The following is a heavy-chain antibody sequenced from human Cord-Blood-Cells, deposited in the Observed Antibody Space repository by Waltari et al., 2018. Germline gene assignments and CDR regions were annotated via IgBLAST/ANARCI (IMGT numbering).Heavy chain of an antibody. Sequence: QVQLVQSGAEVKKPGYSVKVSCKASGGTFSSYAISCVRQAPGQGLEWMGGIIPTFSTTNYAQQFQDRHTITPHYSTSTPYIVRGSLRCQDTAVSYCAGSGNDDEVYPWPHGPLVTLSS. V-gene: IGHV1-69*01. CDR2: IIPTFSTT. CDR3: AGSGNDDEVYP. CDR1: GGTFSSYA. D-gene: IGHD1-1*01. J-gene: IGHJ5*02.